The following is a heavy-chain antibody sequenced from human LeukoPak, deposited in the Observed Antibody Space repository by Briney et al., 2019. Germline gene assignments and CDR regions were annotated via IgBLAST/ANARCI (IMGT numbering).Heavy chain of an antibody. CDR2: IYSSGTT. J-gene: IGHJ3*02. V-gene: IGHV4-59*01. CDR3: AREKTTGAFDI. CDR1: GFIFSNAW. Sequence: GSLRLSCAASGFIFSNAWMSWVRQAPGKGLEWIGFIYSSGTTNYNPSLKSRLTFSLDTSKNQFSLKLTSMTAADTAVYYCAREKTTGAFDIWGQGTMVTVSS. D-gene: IGHD4-17*01.